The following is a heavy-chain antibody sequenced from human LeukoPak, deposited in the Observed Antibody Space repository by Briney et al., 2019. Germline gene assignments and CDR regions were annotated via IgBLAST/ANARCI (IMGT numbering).Heavy chain of an antibody. Sequence: GGSLRLSCAASGFTFSSYAMSWVRQAPGKGLEWVSAISGSGGSTYYADSVKGRFTISRDNSKNTLYLQMNSLRAEDTALYYCAKDVRFLEWAQQRSDAFDIWGQGTMVTVSS. CDR1: GFTFSSYA. CDR2: ISGSGGST. D-gene: IGHD3-3*01. V-gene: IGHV3-23*01. J-gene: IGHJ3*02. CDR3: AKDVRFLEWAQQRSDAFDI.